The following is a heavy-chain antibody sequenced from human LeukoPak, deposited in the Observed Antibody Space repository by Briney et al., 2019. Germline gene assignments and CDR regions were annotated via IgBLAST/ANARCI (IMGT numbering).Heavy chain of an antibody. CDR1: GFPFSRYV. CDR3: VKDLYKGDSSSWYYFDY. V-gene: IGHV3-64D*06. CDR2: ISGNGGST. Sequence: PGGSLRLSCAASGFPFSRYVMHWVRQVPGQGLEYVSAISGNGGSTYYADSVKGRFTISRDNSKNTLYLQMSSLRAEDTAIYHCVKDLYKGDSSSWYYFDYWGQGTLVTVSS. D-gene: IGHD6-13*01. J-gene: IGHJ4*02.